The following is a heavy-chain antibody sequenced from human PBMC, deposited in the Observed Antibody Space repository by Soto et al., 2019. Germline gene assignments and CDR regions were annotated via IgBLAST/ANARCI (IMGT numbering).Heavy chain of an antibody. D-gene: IGHD4-17*01. J-gene: IGHJ6*03. CDR3: AKHVGNGDYGDYDGYYYYYMDA. Sequence: GGSLRLSCAASGFTFSSYAMSWVRQAPGKGLEWVSAISGSGGSTYYADSVKGRFTISRDNSKNTLYLQMNSLRAEDTAVYYCAKHVGNGDYGDYDGYYYYYMDAGGKGTTVT. CDR1: GFTFSSYA. CDR2: ISGSGGST. V-gene: IGHV3-23*01.